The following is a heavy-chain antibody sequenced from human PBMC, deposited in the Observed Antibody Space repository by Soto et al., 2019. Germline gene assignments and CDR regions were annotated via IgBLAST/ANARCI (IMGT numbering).Heavy chain of an antibody. CDR3: ARDLSGYYYGMDV. Sequence: PSETLSLTCAVYGGSFSGYFWNWVRQPPGKGLEWIGEINHSGSTKYNPSLKSRVTLSVDTSKNQFSLRVFSVTAADTAVYYCARDLSGYYYGMDVWGQGTPVTVSS. CDR2: INHSGST. CDR1: GGSFSGYF. V-gene: IGHV4-34*01. J-gene: IGHJ6*02.